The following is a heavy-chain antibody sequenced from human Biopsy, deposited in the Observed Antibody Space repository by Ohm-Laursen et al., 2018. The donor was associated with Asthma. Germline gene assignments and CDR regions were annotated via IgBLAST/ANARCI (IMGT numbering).Heavy chain of an antibody. D-gene: IGHD4-23*01. CDR3: ARGVVYGGDSYAEYFQH. CDR2: VFYGGAT. J-gene: IGHJ1*01. Sequence: SQTLSLTCSAYGDSISSYHWSWIRQPPGKGLEWIGYVFYGGATNYNPSLKSRVTISVDTSKNQFFLRLSSVTAADTAVYYCARGVVYGGDSYAEYFQHWGQGTLVTVSS. V-gene: IGHV4-59*01. CDR1: GDSISSYH.